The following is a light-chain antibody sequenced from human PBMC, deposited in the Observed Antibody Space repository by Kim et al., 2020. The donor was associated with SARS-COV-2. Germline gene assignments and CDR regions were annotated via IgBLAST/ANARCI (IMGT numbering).Light chain of an antibody. V-gene: IGLV2-8*01. CDR1: SSDIGGANH. CDR2: VVS. J-gene: IGLJ3*02. CDR3: SSYVGNNNWV. Sequence: QSVAISCTGTSSDIGGANHVSWSRQHPGRAPNLLTFVVSKWPSGVPDRFTGSKSGNTASLPVSGLQADDEANYYCSSYVGNNNWVFGGGTKRTVL.